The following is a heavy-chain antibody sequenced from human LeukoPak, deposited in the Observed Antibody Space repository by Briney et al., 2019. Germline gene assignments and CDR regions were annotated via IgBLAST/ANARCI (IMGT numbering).Heavy chain of an antibody. J-gene: IGHJ6*03. V-gene: IGHV3-74*01. D-gene: IGHD4-17*01. CDR2: INDDETST. CDR1: GFSFSSSW. Sequence: GGSLRLSCAASGFSFSSSWMHWVRQVPGKGLEWVSRINDDETSTTYAESVKGRFTISRDNAKNTLFLQMNSLRAEDTAVYYCTRDVRLRHKYYYMDVWGKGTTVTVSS. CDR3: TRDVRLRHKYYYMDV.